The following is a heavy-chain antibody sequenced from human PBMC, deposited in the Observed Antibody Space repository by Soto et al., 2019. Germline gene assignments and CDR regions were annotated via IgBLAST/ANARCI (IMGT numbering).Heavy chain of an antibody. V-gene: IGHV4-39*01. CDR3: ARLSPPWKAGGSDY. D-gene: IGHD2-15*01. CDR1: GGSISSSSYY. Sequence: SETLSLTCTVSGGSISSSSYYWGWIRQPPGKGLEWIGSIYYSGSTYYNPSLKSRVTISVDTSKNQFSLKLSSVTAADTAVYYCARLSPPWKAGGSDYWGQGTLVTV. J-gene: IGHJ4*02. CDR2: IYYSGST.